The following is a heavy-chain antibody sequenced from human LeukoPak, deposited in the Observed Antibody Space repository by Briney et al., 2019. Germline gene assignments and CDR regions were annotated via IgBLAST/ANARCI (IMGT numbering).Heavy chain of an antibody. CDR3: AKLDSSGWSRPFDY. Sequence: GGSLRLSCAASGFTFSSYAMHWVRQAPGKGLEWVAVMSHDGSNKYYGDSVKGRLTISRDNSKNTLYLQMNSLRAEDTAVYYCAKLDSSGWSRPFDYWGQGTLVTVSS. D-gene: IGHD6-19*01. CDR1: GFTFSSYA. V-gene: IGHV3-30*18. J-gene: IGHJ4*02. CDR2: MSHDGSNK.